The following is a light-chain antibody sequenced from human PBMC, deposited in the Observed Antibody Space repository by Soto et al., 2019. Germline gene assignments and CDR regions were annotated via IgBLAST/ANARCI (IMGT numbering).Light chain of an antibody. CDR2: AAS. CDR1: QSIRSY. CDR3: QQSYSNAA. Sequence: DIQMTQSPSSLSASVGDRVTITCRASQSIRSYLNWYQQKPGKAPNLLIYAASSLQSGVPSRFSGSGSGTDFTLTIRSLQPEDFATYYCQQSYSNAAFGKGTKGEIK. J-gene: IGKJ1*01. V-gene: IGKV1-39*01.